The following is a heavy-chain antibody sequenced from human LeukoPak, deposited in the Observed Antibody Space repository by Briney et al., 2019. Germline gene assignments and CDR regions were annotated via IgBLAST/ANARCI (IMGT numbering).Heavy chain of an antibody. CDR1: GGSISSGSYY. D-gene: IGHD1-26*01. CDR3: ARVGATSYYYYYMDV. CDR2: IYTSGST. J-gene: IGHJ6*03. V-gene: IGHV4-61*02. Sequence: SETLSLTCTVSGGSISSGSYYWSWIRQPAGKGLEWIGRIYTSGSTNYNPSLKSRVTISVDTSKNQFSLKLSSVTAADTAVYYCARVGATSYYYYYMDVWGKGTTVTISS.